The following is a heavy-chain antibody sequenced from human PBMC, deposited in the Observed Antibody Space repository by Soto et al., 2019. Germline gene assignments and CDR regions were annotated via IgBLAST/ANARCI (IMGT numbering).Heavy chain of an antibody. V-gene: IGHV3-21*01. CDR2: ISSSSSNI. CDR3: ERHTTNPYKLXS. J-gene: IGHJ4*02. CDR1: GFSFMSYS. Sequence: PGGSLRLSYAASGFSFMSYSMNWVRQAPGKGLEWVSSISSSSSNIYYADSVKGRFTISRDDATNSLYLQMNSLRAEDTAVYYCERHTTNPYKLXSWGQGTLVXVSS. D-gene: IGHD1-1*01.